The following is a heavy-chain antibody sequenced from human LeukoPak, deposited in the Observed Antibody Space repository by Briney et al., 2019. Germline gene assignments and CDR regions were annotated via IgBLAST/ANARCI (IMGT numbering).Heavy chain of an antibody. V-gene: IGHV4-31*03. CDR2: IYYSGST. Sequence: SETLSLTCTVSGGSISSGGYYWSWIRQHPGKGLECIGYIYYSGSTYYNPSLKSRVTISVDTSKNQFSLKLSSVTAADTAVYYCARAYGDLFDYWGQGTLVTVSS. D-gene: IGHD4-17*01. CDR1: GGSISSGGYY. J-gene: IGHJ4*02. CDR3: ARAYGDLFDY.